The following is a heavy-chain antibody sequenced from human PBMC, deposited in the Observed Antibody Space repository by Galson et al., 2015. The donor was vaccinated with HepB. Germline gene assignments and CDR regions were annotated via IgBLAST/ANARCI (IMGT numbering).Heavy chain of an antibody. V-gene: IGHV3-23*01. D-gene: IGHD3-16*02. CDR1: GFTFSSYA. CDR2: ISGSGGST. J-gene: IGHJ5*02. Sequence: SLRLSCAASGFTFSSYAMHWVRQAPGKGLEWVSAISGSGGSTYYADSVKGRFTISRDNSKNTLYLQMNSLRAEDTAVYYCAKGRYDYVWGSYRYSSWFDPWGQGTLVTVSS. CDR3: AKGRYDYVWGSYRYSSWFDP.